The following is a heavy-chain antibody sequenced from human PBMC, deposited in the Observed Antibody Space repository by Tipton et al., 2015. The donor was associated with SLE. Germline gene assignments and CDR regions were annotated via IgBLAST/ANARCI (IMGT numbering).Heavy chain of an antibody. V-gene: IGHV3-48*01. CDR3: AREPSTRIALVYYGMDV. CDR1: GFTFSSYS. CDR2: ISSSSSTI. Sequence: GSLRLSCAASGFTFSSYSMNWVRQAPGKGLEWVSYISSSSSTIYYADSGKGRFTISRDNAKNSLYLQMNSLRAEDTAVYYCAREPSTRIALVYYGMDVWGQGTTVTVSS. D-gene: IGHD6-13*01. J-gene: IGHJ6*02.